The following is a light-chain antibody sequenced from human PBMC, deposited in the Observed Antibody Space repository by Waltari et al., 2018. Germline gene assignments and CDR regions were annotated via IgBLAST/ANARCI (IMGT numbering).Light chain of an antibody. Sequence: EIVMTQPPATLSVSPGERATLSCRASQSVSSNLACYQQKPGQAPRLLIYGAATRATGIPARFSGSGSGTEFTLTISSLQSEDFAVYYCQQYNNWPPWTFGQGTKVEIK. CDR2: GAA. CDR3: QQYNNWPPWT. V-gene: IGKV3-15*01. J-gene: IGKJ1*01. CDR1: QSVSSN.